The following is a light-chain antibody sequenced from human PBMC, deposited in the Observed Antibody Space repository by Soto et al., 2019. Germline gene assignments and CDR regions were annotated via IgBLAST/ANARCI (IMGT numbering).Light chain of an antibody. J-gene: IGKJ4*01. V-gene: IGKV1-39*01. CDR3: QQSYTTPFT. Sequence: DIQMTQSQSSLSASVGDRVTITCRASQSISSYLSWYQQKPGKAPKRLIYVGSTLQSGVPSRFSGRGSGTDFTLTISSLQPAELATYFCQQSYTTPFTFGGGTKVDVK. CDR2: VGS. CDR1: QSISSY.